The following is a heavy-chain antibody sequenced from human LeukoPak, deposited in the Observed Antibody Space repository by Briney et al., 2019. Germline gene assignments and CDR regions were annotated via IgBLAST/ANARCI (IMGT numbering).Heavy chain of an antibody. Sequence: ASVKVSCKASGGTFSSYAISWVRQAPGRGLEWMGGIIPIFGTANYAQKFQGRVTITTDESTSTAYMELSSLRSEDTAVYYCAHNYGSGSYYTYYLDYWGQGTLVTVSS. D-gene: IGHD3-10*01. CDR2: IIPIFGTA. CDR1: GGTFSSYA. V-gene: IGHV1-69*05. J-gene: IGHJ4*02. CDR3: AHNYGSGSYYTYYLDY.